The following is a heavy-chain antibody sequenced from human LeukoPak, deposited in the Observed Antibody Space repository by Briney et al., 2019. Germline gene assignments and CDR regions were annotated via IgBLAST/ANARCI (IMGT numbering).Heavy chain of an antibody. V-gene: IGHV1-2*02. CDR2: INPNSGGT. Sequence: ASVKVSCKASGYTFTGYYMHWVRQAPGQGLEWMGWINPNSGGTNYAQKFQGRVTMTRDTSISTAYMELSRLRSDDTAVYYCARTRWGGANYYYYYMDVWGKGTTVTVSS. CDR3: ARTRWGGANYYYYYMDV. D-gene: IGHD1-26*01. CDR1: GYTFTGYY. J-gene: IGHJ6*03.